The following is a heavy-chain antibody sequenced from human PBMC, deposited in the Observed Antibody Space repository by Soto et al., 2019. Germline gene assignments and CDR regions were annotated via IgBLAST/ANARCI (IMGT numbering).Heavy chain of an antibody. Sequence: SETLSLTCAVYGGSFSGYYWSWIRQPPGKGLEWIGEINHSGSTNYNPSLKSRVTISVDTSKNQFSPKLSSVTAADTAVYYCARRRKYYDFWSGYFWVDVWGKGTTVT. CDR3: ARRRKYYDFWSGYFWVDV. V-gene: IGHV4-34*01. CDR2: INHSGST. D-gene: IGHD3-3*01. CDR1: GGSFSGYY. J-gene: IGHJ6*03.